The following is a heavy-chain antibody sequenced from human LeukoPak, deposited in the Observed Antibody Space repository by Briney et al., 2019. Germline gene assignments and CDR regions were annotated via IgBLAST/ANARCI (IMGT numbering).Heavy chain of an antibody. V-gene: IGHV3-7*01. CDR1: GLTFRSYW. CDR2: IHPDGGTK. CDR3: ASTFPYCSGGTCAL. D-gene: IGHD2-15*01. J-gene: IGHJ4*02. Sequence: GGSLRLSCAASGLTFRSYWMSWVRQAPGKGLEWVANIHPDGGTKNYVDSVKGRFTISRGNAANSLYLQMNSLRAEDTAVYYCASTFPYCSGGTCALGGQGTLVTVSS.